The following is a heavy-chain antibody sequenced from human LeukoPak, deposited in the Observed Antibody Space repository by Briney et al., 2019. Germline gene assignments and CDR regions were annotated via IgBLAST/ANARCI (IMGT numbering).Heavy chain of an antibody. D-gene: IGHD5-18*01. CDR2: ISWNSGSI. V-gene: IGHV3-9*01. J-gene: IGHJ4*02. CDR3: AKDIRGYSYGSIDY. Sequence: GGSLRLSCAASGFTFDDYAMHWVRQAPGKGLEWVSGISWNSGSIGYADSAKGRFTISRDNAKNSLYLQMNSLRAEDTALYYCAKDIRGYSYGSIDYWGQGTLVTVSS. CDR1: GFTFDDYA.